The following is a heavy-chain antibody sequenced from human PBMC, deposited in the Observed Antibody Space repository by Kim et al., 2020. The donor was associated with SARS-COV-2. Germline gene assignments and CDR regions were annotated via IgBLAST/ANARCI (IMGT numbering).Heavy chain of an antibody. Sequence: EWVAVIPYHGTNTYYGDAVRGRFTISRDNSKNTLYLQMNSLRAEDTAVYYCASPGDRYCSATSCSYFDYWGQGTLVTVSS. V-gene: IGHV3-30-3*01. J-gene: IGHJ4*02. CDR2: IPYHGTNT. CDR3: ASPGDRYCSATSCSYFDY. D-gene: IGHD2-2*01.